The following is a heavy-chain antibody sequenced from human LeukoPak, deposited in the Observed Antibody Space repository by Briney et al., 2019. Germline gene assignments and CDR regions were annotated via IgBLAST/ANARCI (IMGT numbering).Heavy chain of an antibody. CDR1: GYSFTSYW. CDR3: ARRPITMVRGVPGWFDP. CDR2: IYPRDSDT. V-gene: IGHV5-51*01. Sequence: GESLKISCKGSGYSFTSYWIGWVRQMPGKGLEWRGIIYPRDSDTRYSPSFQGQVTISADKSISTAYLQWSSLKASDTAMYYCARRPITMVRGVPGWFDPWGQGTLVTVSS. D-gene: IGHD3-10*01. J-gene: IGHJ5*02.